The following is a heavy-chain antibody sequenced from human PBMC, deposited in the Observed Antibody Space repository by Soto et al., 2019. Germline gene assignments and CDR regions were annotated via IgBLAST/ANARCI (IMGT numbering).Heavy chain of an antibody. Sequence: QVQLVQSGAEVKKPGASVTVSCKASGYTFTSYAIHWVRQAPGQRLEWMGWIAGTGNTKYSQKFQGRVTITRDTSASTAYMELSSLRSEDTAVYYCARDQYGDYIFDYWGQGTLVTVSS. V-gene: IGHV1-3*01. D-gene: IGHD4-17*01. J-gene: IGHJ4*02. CDR3: ARDQYGDYIFDY. CDR2: IAGTGNT. CDR1: GYTFTSYA.